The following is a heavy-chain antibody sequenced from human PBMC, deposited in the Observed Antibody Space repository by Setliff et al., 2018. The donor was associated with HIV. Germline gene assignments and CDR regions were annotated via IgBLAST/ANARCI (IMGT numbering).Heavy chain of an antibody. CDR2: IYYSCSS. CDR1: GDSISDYY. J-gene: IGHJ6*03. D-gene: IGHD3-22*01. V-gene: IGHV4-59*01. Sequence: TLSLTCTVSGDSISDYYWSWIRQSPGKGLEWIGYIYYSCSSSYKPSLKSRVTMSIDTPRNEFSLRLSAVTAADTAVYYCARGAFDTSDYYSNSYYFYIDVWGKGTTVTVSS. CDR3: ARGAFDTSDYYSNSYYFYIDV.